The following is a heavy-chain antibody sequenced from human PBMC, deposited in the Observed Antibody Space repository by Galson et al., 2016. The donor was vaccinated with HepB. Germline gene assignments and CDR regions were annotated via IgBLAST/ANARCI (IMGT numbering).Heavy chain of an antibody. CDR3: AGRGVGGTYFDT. J-gene: IGHJ4*02. Sequence: SETLSLTCGVSGGSISTDNWWSWVRQPPGKGLEWIGEIFYSGTTNYNLSLKSRVTISVDKSKNQFSLNLRSVTAADTAIYYCAGRGVGGTYFDTWGQGTLVTVSS. CDR1: GGSISTDNW. CDR2: IFYSGTT. V-gene: IGHV4-4*02. D-gene: IGHD1-26*01.